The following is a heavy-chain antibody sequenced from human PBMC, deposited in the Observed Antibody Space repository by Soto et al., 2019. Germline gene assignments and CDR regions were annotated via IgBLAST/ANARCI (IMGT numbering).Heavy chain of an antibody. D-gene: IGHD2-15*01. V-gene: IGHV3-23*01. Sequence: GGSLRLSCAASGFTFSSYAMTWVRQAPGKGLEWVSSISFSDGGTYYADSVKGRLTISRDNSKNTLFLQMNSLRVEDTAVYYCVKDDRILGRRYFDLWGRGTLVTVS. CDR3: VKDDRILGRRYFDL. CDR2: ISFSDGGT. J-gene: IGHJ2*01. CDR1: GFTFSSYA.